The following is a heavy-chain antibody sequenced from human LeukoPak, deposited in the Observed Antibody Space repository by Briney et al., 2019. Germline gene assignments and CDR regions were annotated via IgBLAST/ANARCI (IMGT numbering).Heavy chain of an antibody. J-gene: IGHJ4*02. V-gene: IGHV4-30-2*01. Sequence: SEPLSLPCAVSVDSISSGGYSWSWIWQPPGKGLEWIGYIYHSGSTYYNPSLKSRVTISVDRSKNQFSLKLSSVTAADTAVYYGARDSGWYKFVFDYWGQGTLVTVSS. CDR2: IYHSGST. D-gene: IGHD6-19*01. CDR1: VDSISSGGYS. CDR3: ARDSGWYKFVFDY.